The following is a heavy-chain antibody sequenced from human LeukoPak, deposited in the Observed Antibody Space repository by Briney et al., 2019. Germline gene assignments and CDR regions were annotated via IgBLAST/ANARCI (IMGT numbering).Heavy chain of an antibody. CDR3: ARDQTGITVAATGWFDP. J-gene: IGHJ5*02. V-gene: IGHV3-11*04. Sequence: GSLRLSCAASGFTFSDYYMSWIRQAPGRGLEWVSYISNSGTTRYYADSVKGRFTISRDNAKNSLYLQMNSLRAEDTAVYYCARDQTGITVAATGWFDPWGQGTLVTVSS. CDR2: ISNSGTTR. D-gene: IGHD6-19*01. CDR1: GFTFSDYY.